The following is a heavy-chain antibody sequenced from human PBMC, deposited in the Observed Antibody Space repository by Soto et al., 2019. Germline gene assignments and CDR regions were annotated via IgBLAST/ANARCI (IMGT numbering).Heavy chain of an antibody. CDR2: IYWDDDK. CDR1: GVSLTTSGVG. V-gene: IGHV2-5*02. D-gene: IGHD2-15*01. CDR3: AHRQRTVVVGAPFDP. J-gene: IGHJ5*02. Sequence: QITLRESGPTLVQPTQTLTLTCTLSGVSLTTSGVGVGWIRQPPGKALEWLALIYWDDDKRFSPSLKSRLAITRDTSKNPVVMTMTDMAHVDTAIYYCAHRQRTVVVGAPFDPWGQGSQVTVSS.